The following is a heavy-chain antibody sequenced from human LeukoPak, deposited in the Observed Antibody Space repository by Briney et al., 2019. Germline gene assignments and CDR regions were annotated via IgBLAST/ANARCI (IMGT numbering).Heavy chain of an antibody. V-gene: IGHV4-59*01. J-gene: IGHJ3*02. Sequence: SETLSLTCSVSGGSISSYYWSWIRQPPGKGLEWIGNIYYSGSTNDNPSLTTRVTISVDTSKNQFSLQLSSVTAADTAVYYCARANTNNDAFDIWGRGTLVTVSS. D-gene: IGHD3-16*01. CDR3: ARANTNNDAFDI. CDR2: IYYSGST. CDR1: GGSISSYY.